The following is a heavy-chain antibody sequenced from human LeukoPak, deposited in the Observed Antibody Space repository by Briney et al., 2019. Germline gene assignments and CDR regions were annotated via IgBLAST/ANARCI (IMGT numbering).Heavy chain of an antibody. CDR1: GGSISSSDYY. CDR2: FYYSGST. Sequence: SETLSLTCTVSGGSISSSDYYWGWIPKPPGKGLEGIGSFYYSGSTYYNPSLESRVTISVDTSKDQFSLNLSSVTAADTAVYYCARRPRSRYCPTTSCPKDAFAIWGQGTMVTVSS. V-gene: IGHV4-39*01. D-gene: IGHD2-2*01. CDR3: ARRPRSRYCPTTSCPKDAFAI. J-gene: IGHJ3*02.